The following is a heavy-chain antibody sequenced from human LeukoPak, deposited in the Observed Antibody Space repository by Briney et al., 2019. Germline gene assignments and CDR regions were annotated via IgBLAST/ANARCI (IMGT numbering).Heavy chain of an antibody. D-gene: IGHD4-23*01. CDR1: GFTFSSYA. J-gene: IGHJ4*02. V-gene: IGHV3-30-3*01. CDR2: ISYDGSNK. CDR3: ARDFGGNSCPGD. Sequence: PGRSLRLSCAASGFTFSSYAMHWVRQAPGKGLEWVAVISYDGSNKYYADSVKGRFTISRDNSKNTLYLQMNSLRAEDTAVYYCARDFGGNSCPGDWGQGTLVTVSS.